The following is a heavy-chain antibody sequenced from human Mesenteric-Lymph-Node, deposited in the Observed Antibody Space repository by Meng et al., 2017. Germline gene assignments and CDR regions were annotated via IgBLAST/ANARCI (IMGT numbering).Heavy chain of an antibody. D-gene: IGHD1-26*01. CDR1: GYSFTSYW. CDR3: ARVIGGSYYYVGYFQH. J-gene: IGHJ1*01. Sequence: GESLKISCKTSGYSFTSYWIGWVRQMPGKGLEWMGLIDPGDSDTRYSPSFQGQVTISADKSISTAYLQWSSLKASDTAMYYCARVIGGSYYYVGYFQHWGQGTLVTVSS. CDR2: IDPGDSDT. V-gene: IGHV5-51*01.